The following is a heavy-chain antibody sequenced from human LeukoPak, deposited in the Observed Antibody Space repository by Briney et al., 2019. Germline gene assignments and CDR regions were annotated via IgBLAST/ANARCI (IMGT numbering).Heavy chain of an antibody. CDR3: ARAIRGVDY. V-gene: IGHV4-61*02. CDR1: GGSISSSDYS. Sequence: SETLSLTCAVSGGSISSSDYSWSWIRQPAGKGLEWIGRIYTSGSTNYNPSLKSRVTMSVDTSKNQFSLKLSSVTAADTAVYYCARAIRGVDYWGQGTLVTVSS. J-gene: IGHJ4*02. CDR2: IYTSGST. D-gene: IGHD2-2*02.